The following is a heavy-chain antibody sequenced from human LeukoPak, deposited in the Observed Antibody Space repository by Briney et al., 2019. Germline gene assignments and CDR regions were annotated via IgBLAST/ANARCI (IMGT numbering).Heavy chain of an antibody. Sequence: GGSLRLSCAASGFTFSDYYMSWIRQAPGKGLGWVSYISSSGSTIYYADSVKGRFTISRDNAKNSLYLQMNSLRAEDTAVYYCARTYYYGSGSYAYWGQGTLVTVSS. CDR3: ARTYYYGSGSYAY. D-gene: IGHD3-10*01. V-gene: IGHV3-11*01. CDR2: ISSSGSTI. J-gene: IGHJ4*02. CDR1: GFTFSDYY.